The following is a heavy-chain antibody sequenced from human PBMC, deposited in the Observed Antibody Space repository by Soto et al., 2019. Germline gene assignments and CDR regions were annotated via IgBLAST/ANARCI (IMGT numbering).Heavy chain of an antibody. CDR1: GGSISSGGYY. CDR3: ARDLYYYDSSGYEVDYYYGMDV. D-gene: IGHD3-22*01. J-gene: IGHJ6*02. CDR2: IYYSGST. V-gene: IGHV4-31*03. Sequence: TLSLTCTVSGGSISSGGYYWSWIRQHPGKGLEWIGYIYYSGSTYYNPSLKSRVTISVDTSKNQFSLKLSSVTAADTAVYYCARDLYYYDSSGYEVDYYYGMDVWGQGTTVTVSS.